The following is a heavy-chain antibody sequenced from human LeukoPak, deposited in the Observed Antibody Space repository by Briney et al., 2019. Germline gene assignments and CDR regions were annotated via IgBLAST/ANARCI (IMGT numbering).Heavy chain of an antibody. V-gene: IGHV4-39*01. Sequence: SETLSLTCTVSGGSISSSSSHWGWIRHPPGKGLEWIGCINYSGSTYSNPFFYSRVTISVATSKNQFSLKLSYVTAADTAVYYCARHVGSSPSKVVVGAATGKGAFDIWGQGTMVTVSS. CDR2: INYSGST. CDR3: ARHVGSSPSKVVVGAATGKGAFDI. CDR1: GGSISSSSSH. D-gene: IGHD2-15*01. J-gene: IGHJ3*02.